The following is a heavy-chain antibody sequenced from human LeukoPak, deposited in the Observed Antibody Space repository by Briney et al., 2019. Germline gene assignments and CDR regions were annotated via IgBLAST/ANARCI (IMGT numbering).Heavy chain of an antibody. CDR2: IYYSGTT. J-gene: IGHJ4*02. CDR3: AGLIAAAGLFDY. D-gene: IGHD6-13*01. V-gene: IGHV4-59*12. CDR1: GGSISSYY. Sequence: PSETLSLTCTVSGGSISSYYWSWIRQPPGKGLEWIGYIYYSGTTNYNPSLKSRVTISVDTSKNQFSLKLSSVTAADTAVYYCAGLIAAAGLFDYWGQGTLVTVSS.